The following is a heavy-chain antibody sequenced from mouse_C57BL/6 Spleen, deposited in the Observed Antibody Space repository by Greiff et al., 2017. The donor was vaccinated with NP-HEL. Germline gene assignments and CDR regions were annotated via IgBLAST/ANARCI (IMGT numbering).Heavy chain of an antibody. CDR1: GFTFSSYG. V-gene: IGHV5-6*01. Sequence: DVQLVESGGDLVKPGGSLKLSCAASGFTFSSYGMSWVRQTPDKRLEWVATISSGGSYTYYPDSVKGRFTISRDNAKNTLYLQMSSLKSEDTAMYYCARDVAYWGQGTLVTVSA. CDR2: ISSGGSYT. CDR3: ARDVAY. J-gene: IGHJ3*01.